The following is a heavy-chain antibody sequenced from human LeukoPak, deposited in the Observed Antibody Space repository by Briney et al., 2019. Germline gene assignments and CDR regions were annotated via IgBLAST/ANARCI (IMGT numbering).Heavy chain of an antibody. CDR2: FYHSGNI. D-gene: IGHD2-15*01. V-gene: IGHV4-59*12. CDR3: ARGVHCSGGSCFFLGRYYYYYMDA. J-gene: IGHJ6*03. CDR1: GGSIRNYY. Sequence: SETLSLTCSVSGGSIRNYYWSWIRQPPGKGLEWIAYFYHSGNINYNPSLKSRVTISVDTSKNQFSLKLSSVTAADTAVYYCARGVHCSGGSCFFLGRYYYYYMDAWGKGTTVTVSS.